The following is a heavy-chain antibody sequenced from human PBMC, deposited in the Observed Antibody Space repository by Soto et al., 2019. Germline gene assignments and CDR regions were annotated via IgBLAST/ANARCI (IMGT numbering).Heavy chain of an antibody. CDR1: GYNFNTYG. CDR2: IRAYIGTT. Sequence: QVHLVQSGAEVKKPGASVKVSCQASGYNFNTYGISWVRQAPGQGLEWMGWIRAYIGTTNYAQKFQGRVTMTTDTPTNTAYLEVTSLRSDDTAVYYCASAPMAREAHEDYWGQGTLVTVSP. CDR3: ASAPMAREAHEDY. D-gene: IGHD3-10*01. V-gene: IGHV1-18*01. J-gene: IGHJ4*02.